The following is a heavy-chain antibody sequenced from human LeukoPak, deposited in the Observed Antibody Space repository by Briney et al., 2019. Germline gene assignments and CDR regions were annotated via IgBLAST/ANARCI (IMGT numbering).Heavy chain of an antibody. CDR2: IIPIFGTA. CDR1: GGTFSSYA. Sequence: ASVKVSCKASGGTFSSYAISWVRQAPGQGLEWMGGIIPIFGTANYAQKFQGRVTITADKSTSTAYMELSSLRSEDTAVYYCARDPTPYYYDSSGYYEGDYWGQGTLVTVSS. D-gene: IGHD3-22*01. CDR3: ARDPTPYYYDSSGYYEGDY. J-gene: IGHJ4*02. V-gene: IGHV1-69*06.